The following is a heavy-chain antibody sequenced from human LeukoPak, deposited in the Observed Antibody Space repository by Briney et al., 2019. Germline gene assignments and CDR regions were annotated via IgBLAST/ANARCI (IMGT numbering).Heavy chain of an antibody. V-gene: IGHV3-23*01. CDR2: ISGGGVT. CDR3: AKACHQGYCSGGSCYSAAY. CDR1: GFTFSAFA. D-gene: IGHD2-15*01. Sequence: GGSLRLSCAASGFTFSAFAMTWVRQAPGKGLEWVSAISGGGVTYYADSVKGRFTISRDNSKNTLNLQMNSLRAEDTAVYYCAKACHQGYCSGGSCYSAAYWGQGTLVSVSS. J-gene: IGHJ4*02.